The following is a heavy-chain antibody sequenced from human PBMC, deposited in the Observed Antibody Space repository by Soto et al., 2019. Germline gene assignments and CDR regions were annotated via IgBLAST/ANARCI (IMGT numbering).Heavy chain of an antibody. D-gene: IGHD3-3*01. V-gene: IGHV2-5*02. CDR1: GFSLSTSGVG. CDR2: IYWDDDK. CDR3: AHLQRFLEWPVDDVFDF. Sequence: SGPTLVNPTQTLTLTCSFAGFSLSTSGVGVGWIRQPPGKALEWLALIYWDDDKRYSPSLKSRLTITKDTSKNQVVLKMTNMDPVDTATYFCAHLQRFLEWPVDDVFDFWGHGTMVTVSS. J-gene: IGHJ3*01.